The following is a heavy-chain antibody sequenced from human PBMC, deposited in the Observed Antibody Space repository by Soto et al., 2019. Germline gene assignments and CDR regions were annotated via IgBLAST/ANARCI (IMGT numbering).Heavy chain of an antibody. J-gene: IGHJ6*02. Sequence: QVQLVQSGAEVKKPGSSVKVSCKASAGTFSSYAISWVRQAPGQGLEWMGGVIPIFGTANYAQKFQGRVTITADESTSTAYMELSSLRSEDTAVYYCARSSITIFGGPKGGYYGMDVWGQGTTVTVSS. D-gene: IGHD3-3*01. CDR3: ARSSITIFGGPKGGYYGMDV. V-gene: IGHV1-69*12. CDR2: VIPIFGTA. CDR1: AGTFSSYA.